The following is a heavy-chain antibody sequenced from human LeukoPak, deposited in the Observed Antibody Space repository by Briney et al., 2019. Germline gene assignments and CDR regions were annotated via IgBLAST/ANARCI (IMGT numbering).Heavy chain of an antibody. CDR2: IRGSGGST. CDR3: VKRQCSGGSCYFIDY. Sequence: QTGGSLRLXCAASGFTCSSYAMTWVRQAPGKGLEWVSVIRGSGGSTYYADSVKGRFTISRDNSKNTVYLQMNSLRVEDTAVYYCVKRQCSGGSCYFIDYWGQGTLVTVSS. CDR1: GFTCSSYA. V-gene: IGHV3-23*01. D-gene: IGHD2-15*01. J-gene: IGHJ4*02.